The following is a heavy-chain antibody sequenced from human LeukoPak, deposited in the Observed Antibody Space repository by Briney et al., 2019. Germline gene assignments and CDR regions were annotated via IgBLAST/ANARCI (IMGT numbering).Heavy chain of an antibody. J-gene: IGHJ4*02. D-gene: IGHD7-27*01. CDR3: ARDLMWGFDY. CDR2: IGNDVRDK. V-gene: IGHV3-30*02. CDR1: GFTFSGHA. Sequence: PGGSLRLSCAASGFTFSGHAMHWVRQTPGAGLERVAIIGNDVRDKHYSESVKGRFTISRDNSKNTLFLQLNSLRPEDTALYLCARDLMWGFDYWGQGTLVTVSS.